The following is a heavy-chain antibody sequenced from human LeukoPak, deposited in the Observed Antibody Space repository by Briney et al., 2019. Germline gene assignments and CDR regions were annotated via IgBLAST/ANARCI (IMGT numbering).Heavy chain of an antibody. Sequence: ASVKVSCKASGYTFTGYYMHWVRQAPGQGLEWMGWINPNSGGTNYAQKFQGRVTMTRDTSISTAYMELSRLRSDDTAVYYCARVEYDFWWFDPWGQGTLVTVSS. J-gene: IGHJ5*02. CDR3: ARVEYDFWWFDP. CDR1: GYTFTGYY. V-gene: IGHV1-2*02. D-gene: IGHD3-3*01. CDR2: INPNSGGT.